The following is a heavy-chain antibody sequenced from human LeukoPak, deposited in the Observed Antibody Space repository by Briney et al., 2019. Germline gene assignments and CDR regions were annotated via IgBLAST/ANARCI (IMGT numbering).Heavy chain of an antibody. J-gene: IGHJ4*02. D-gene: IGHD2/OR15-2a*01. CDR1: GFTVSSNY. CDR2: IYSAGDT. Sequence: GGSLRHSCAASGFTVSSNYMSWVRQAPEKGLEWVSTIYSAGDTYYADSVKGRFTISRDNSKNTIYVQMNSLRAEDTAVYYCARAREAYSNFDYWGQGTLVTVSS. V-gene: IGHV3-66*02. CDR3: ARAREAYSNFDY.